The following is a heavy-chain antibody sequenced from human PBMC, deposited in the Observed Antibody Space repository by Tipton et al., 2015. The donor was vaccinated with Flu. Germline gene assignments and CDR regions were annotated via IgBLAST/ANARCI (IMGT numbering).Heavy chain of an antibody. CDR3: ARDGWNYDLWSGNSDVFDI. Sequence: SLRLSCAASGFTFSSYGMHWVRQAPGKGLEWVAIVWYDGSKEYYVDSVKGRFTVSRDNSKNTLYLQMNSLRAEDTAVYYCARDGWNYDLWSGNSDVFDIWGQGQWSPSLQ. J-gene: IGHJ3*02. V-gene: IGHV3-33*01. D-gene: IGHD3-3*01. CDR2: VWYDGSKE. CDR1: GFTFSSYG.